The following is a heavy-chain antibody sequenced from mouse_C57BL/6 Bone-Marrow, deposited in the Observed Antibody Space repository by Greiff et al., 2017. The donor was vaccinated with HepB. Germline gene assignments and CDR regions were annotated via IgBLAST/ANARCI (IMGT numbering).Heavy chain of an antibody. CDR2: IYPGSGNT. J-gene: IGHJ2*01. Sequence: QVQLQHSGAELVRPGASVKLSCKASGYTFTDYYINWVKQRPGQGLEWIARIYPGSGNTYYNEKFKGKATLTAEKSSSTAYMQLSSLTSEDSAVYFCATVVAGDYWGQGTTLTVSS. D-gene: IGHD1-1*01. V-gene: IGHV1-76*01. CDR3: ATVVAGDY. CDR1: GYTFTDYY.